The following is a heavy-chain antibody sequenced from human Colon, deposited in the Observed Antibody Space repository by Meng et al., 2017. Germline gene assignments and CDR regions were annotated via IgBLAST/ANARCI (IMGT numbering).Heavy chain of an antibody. Sequence: QVRRVEAGGGGVQPGGSLRLSFAASGFTFGSFAMPWVRQAPGKGLEWVAGISYDGSHKFYADSVKGRFAISRDNSENTLFLQMSSLRAEDTALYYCTRDYNDGSGRFDIWGQGTLVTVSS. J-gene: IGHJ4*02. CDR1: GFTFGSFA. V-gene: IGHV3-30*15. CDR2: ISYDGSHK. D-gene: IGHD3-22*01. CDR3: TRDYNDGSGRFDI.